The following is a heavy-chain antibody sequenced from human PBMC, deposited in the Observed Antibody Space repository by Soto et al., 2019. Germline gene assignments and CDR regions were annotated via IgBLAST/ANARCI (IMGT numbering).Heavy chain of an antibody. Sequence: PGGSLRLSCAASGFTFSSYGMHWVRQAPGKGLEWVAVISYDGSNKYYTESVKGRFNNSRDNSKKTMYLQKNSLKAEDTAVYYCAKGKPSIFGVVYGMDVWGQGTTVTVSS. CDR2: ISYDGSNK. CDR1: GFTFSSYG. D-gene: IGHD3-3*01. CDR3: AKGKPSIFGVVYGMDV. J-gene: IGHJ6*02. V-gene: IGHV3-30*18.